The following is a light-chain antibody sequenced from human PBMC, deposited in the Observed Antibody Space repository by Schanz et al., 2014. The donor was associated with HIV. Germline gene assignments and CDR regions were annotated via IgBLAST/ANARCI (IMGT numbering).Light chain of an antibody. V-gene: IGLV2-14*03. CDR2: GVT. CDR3: CSFTSSNTLL. J-gene: IGLJ2*01. Sequence: QSALTQPASASGSPGRSVTFSCTGTSADIGSYNYVSWYQHHPGKAPKLLIYGVTDRPSGVSNRFSGSKSGNTASLTISGLRAEDEADYYCCSFTSSNTLLFGGGTKLTVL. CDR1: SADIGSYNY.